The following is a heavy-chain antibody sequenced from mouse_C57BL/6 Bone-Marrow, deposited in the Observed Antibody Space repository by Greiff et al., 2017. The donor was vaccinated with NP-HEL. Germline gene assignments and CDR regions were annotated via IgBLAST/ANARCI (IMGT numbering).Heavy chain of an antibody. CDR1: GYAFTNYL. D-gene: IGHD2-4*01. J-gene: IGHJ1*03. Sequence: QVQLKQSGAELVRPGTSVKVSCKASGYAFTNYLIEWVKQRPGQGLEWIGVINPGSGGTNYNEKLKGKATLTADKSSSTAYMQLSSLTSEDSAVYFCARKGGLPWYFDVWGTGTTVTVSS. V-gene: IGHV1-54*01. CDR2: INPGSGGT. CDR3: ARKGGLPWYFDV.